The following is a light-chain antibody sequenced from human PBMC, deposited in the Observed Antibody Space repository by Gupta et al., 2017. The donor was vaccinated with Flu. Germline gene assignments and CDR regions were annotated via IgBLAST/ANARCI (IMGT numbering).Light chain of an antibody. CDR1: QGISTY. CDR3: QQYNSFPLT. CDR2: AAS. V-gene: IGKV1-16*02. Sequence: DIQITQSPSSVYASVGDRVSITCRASQGISTYLAWFQQKPGRAPKSLIYAASREQSGVPSKFSGSGSGTDFTLTISILHPEDFVTYYCQQYNSFPLTFGGGTKVEI. J-gene: IGKJ4*01.